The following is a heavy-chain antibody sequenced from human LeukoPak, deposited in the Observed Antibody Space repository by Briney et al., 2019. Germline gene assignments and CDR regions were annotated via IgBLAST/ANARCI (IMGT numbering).Heavy chain of an antibody. J-gene: IGHJ4*02. CDR1: GYSISSGYY. D-gene: IGHD4-17*01. V-gene: IGHV4-38-2*01. Sequence: SETLSLTCAVSGYSISSGYYWGWIRQPPGKGLEWIGSIYHSGSTYYNPSLKSRVTISVDTSKNQFSLKLSSVTAADTAVYYCAGSMTTVTRGHFDYWGQGTLVTVSS. CDR2: IYHSGST. CDR3: AGSMTTVTRGHFDY.